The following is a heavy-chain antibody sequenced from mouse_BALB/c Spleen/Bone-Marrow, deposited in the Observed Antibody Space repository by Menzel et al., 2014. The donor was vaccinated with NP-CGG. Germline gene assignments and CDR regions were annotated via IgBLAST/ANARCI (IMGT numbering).Heavy chain of an antibody. Sequence: EVQLQQSGGGLVQPGGSLRLSCTTSGFTFTDYYMSWVRQPPGKALEWLAFIRNKAYGYTTEYSASVRGRFTISRDNSQSILYLQMNTLRAEDSATYYCARFPIDYWGQGTSVTVSS. V-gene: IGHV7-3*02. J-gene: IGHJ4*01. CDR1: GFTFTDYY. CDR3: ARFPIDY. CDR2: IRNKAYGYTT.